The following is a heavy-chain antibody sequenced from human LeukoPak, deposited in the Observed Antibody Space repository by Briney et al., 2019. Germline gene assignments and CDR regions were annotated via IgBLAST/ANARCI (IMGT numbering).Heavy chain of an antibody. Sequence: GGSLRLSCAASGFTFSSYGMHWVRQAPGEGLEWVAVISYDGSNKYYADSVKGRFTISRDNSKNTLYLQMNSLRAEDTAVYYCAKDLYYDSSGYYIGYFDYWGQGTLVTVSS. CDR1: GFTFSSYG. J-gene: IGHJ4*02. D-gene: IGHD3-22*01. CDR2: ISYDGSNK. CDR3: AKDLYYDSSGYYIGYFDY. V-gene: IGHV3-30*18.